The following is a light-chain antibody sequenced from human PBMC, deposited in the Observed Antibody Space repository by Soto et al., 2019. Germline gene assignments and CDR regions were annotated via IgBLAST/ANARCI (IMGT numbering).Light chain of an antibody. V-gene: IGKV3-20*01. CDR1: QSVSSY. J-gene: IGKJ5*01. CDR3: QQYDNSPIT. Sequence: IVLTQSPATLSLSPWERATLSCRASQSVSSYLAWYQQKPGQAPRLLIYGASSRATGIPDRFSGTGSETDFTLTISRLEPEDFAVYYCQQYDNSPITFGQGTRLEIK. CDR2: GAS.